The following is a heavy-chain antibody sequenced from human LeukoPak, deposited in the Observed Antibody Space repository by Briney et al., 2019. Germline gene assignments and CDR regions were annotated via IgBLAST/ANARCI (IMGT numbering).Heavy chain of an antibody. V-gene: IGHV3-30*02. Sequence: GGSLRLSCAASGFTFSSYSMNWVRQAPGKGLEWVAFIRYDGSNKYYADSVKGRFTISRDNSKNTLYLQMNSLRAEDTAVYYCAKSLAIAGEVDYWGQGTLVTVSS. CDR2: IRYDGSNK. D-gene: IGHD5-18*01. J-gene: IGHJ4*02. CDR1: GFTFSSYS. CDR3: AKSLAIAGEVDY.